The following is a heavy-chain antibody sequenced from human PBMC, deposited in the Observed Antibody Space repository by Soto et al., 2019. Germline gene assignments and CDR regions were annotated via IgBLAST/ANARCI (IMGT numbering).Heavy chain of an antibody. J-gene: IGHJ4*02. CDR3: AQYRIFGDYMYYFDS. Sequence: QITLKESGPTLVKPTQTLTLTCTFSGFSLSTSRVGVRWIRQPPGKALEWLALIYWDDDKRYSPSLKTRLTITKDPSKHQEVLTMTSLDSVDTATYYCAQYRIFGDYMYYFDSWGQGTLVTVSS. D-gene: IGHD4-17*01. CDR2: IYWDDDK. V-gene: IGHV2-5*02. CDR1: GFSLSTSRVG.